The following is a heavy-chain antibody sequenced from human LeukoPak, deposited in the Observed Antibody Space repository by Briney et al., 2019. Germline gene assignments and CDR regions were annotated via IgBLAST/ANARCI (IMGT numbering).Heavy chain of an antibody. D-gene: IGHD1-26*01. Sequence: GASVKVSCKASGGTFSSYAISWVRQAPGQGLEWMGGIIPIFGTANYAQKFQGRVTITADESTSTAYMELSSLRSEDTAVYYCARPDRGWELFDAFDIWGQGTMVTVSS. J-gene: IGHJ3*02. CDR1: GGTFSSYA. CDR3: ARPDRGWELFDAFDI. V-gene: IGHV1-69*13. CDR2: IIPIFGTA.